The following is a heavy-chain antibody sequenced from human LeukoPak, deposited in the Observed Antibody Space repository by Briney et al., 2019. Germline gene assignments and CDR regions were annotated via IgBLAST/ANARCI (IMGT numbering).Heavy chain of an antibody. V-gene: IGHV3-23*01. CDR1: GFTFSTYA. CDR3: AREGSGEFADI. CDR2: ISATGSTT. J-gene: IGHJ3*02. Sequence: PGGSLRLSCAASGFTFSTYAMTWVRQAPGKGLESVSLISATGSTTYYAESVRGRFTISRDNAKNSFYLQLNSLRVGDTAVYYCAREGSGEFADIWGQGTMVTVSS. D-gene: IGHD3-10*01.